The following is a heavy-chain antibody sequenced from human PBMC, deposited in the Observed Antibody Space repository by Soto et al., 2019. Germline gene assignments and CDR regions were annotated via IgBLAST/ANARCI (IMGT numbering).Heavy chain of an antibody. Sequence: QVQLVQSGAEVKKPGSSVKVSCKASGGTFSSYTISWVRQAPGQGLEWMGRIIPILGIANYAQKFQGRVTITADISTSTAYMELSSLRSEDTAVYYCASHRYFDHHTAAWFDPWGQGTLVTVSS. CDR2: IIPILGIA. D-gene: IGHD3-9*01. V-gene: IGHV1-69*02. CDR3: ASHRYFDHHTAAWFDP. J-gene: IGHJ5*02. CDR1: GGTFSSYT.